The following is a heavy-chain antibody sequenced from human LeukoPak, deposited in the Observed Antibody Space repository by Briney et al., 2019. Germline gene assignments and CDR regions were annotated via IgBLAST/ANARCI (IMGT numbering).Heavy chain of an antibody. D-gene: IGHD5-12*01. CDR2: IDSDGSSR. CDR3: VREGGYDPFEN. Sequence: PGGSLRLSCAASGVTFSYYWTHWVRQAPGKGLVWVSRIDSDGSSRSYAGSVKGRFTISRDNAKNTLYLQMNSLRAEDTAVYYCVREGGYDPFENWGQGTLVTVSS. J-gene: IGHJ4*02. V-gene: IGHV3-74*01. CDR1: GVTFSYYW.